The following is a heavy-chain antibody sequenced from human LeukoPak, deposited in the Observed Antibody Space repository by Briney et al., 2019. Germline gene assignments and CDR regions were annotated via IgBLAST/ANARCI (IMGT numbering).Heavy chain of an antibody. Sequence: GGSLRLSCAASGFTFSSYSMNWVRQAPGKGLEWVSYISSSSSTIYYADSVKGRFTTSRDNAKNSLYLQMNSLRDEDTAVYYCARWDYSSGWYGSDYYGMDVWGQGTTVTVSS. V-gene: IGHV3-48*02. J-gene: IGHJ6*02. CDR3: ARWDYSSGWYGSDYYGMDV. D-gene: IGHD6-19*01. CDR1: GFTFSSYS. CDR2: ISSSSSTI.